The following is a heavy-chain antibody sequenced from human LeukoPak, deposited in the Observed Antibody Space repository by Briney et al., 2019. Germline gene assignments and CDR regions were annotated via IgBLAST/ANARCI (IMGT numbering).Heavy chain of an antibody. CDR3: ARDNQEERGYQLLSNGMDV. Sequence: GASVKVSCKASGYTFTSYDINWVRQATGQGLEWMGWMNPNSGNTGYAQKFQGRVTMTRNTSISTAYMELSSLRSEDTAVYYCARDNQEERGYQLLSNGMDVWGQGTTVTVSS. CDR1: GYTFTSYD. J-gene: IGHJ6*02. D-gene: IGHD2-2*01. CDR2: MNPNSGNT. V-gene: IGHV1-8*01.